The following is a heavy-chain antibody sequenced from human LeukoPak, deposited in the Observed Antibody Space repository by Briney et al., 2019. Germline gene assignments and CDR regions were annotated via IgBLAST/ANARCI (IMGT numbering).Heavy chain of an antibody. V-gene: IGHV3-30-3*01. Sequence: SCKVSGYTLTELSMHWVRQAPGKGLEWVAVISYDGSNKYYADSVKGRFTISRDNSKNTLYLQMNSLRAEDTAVYYCARDGPRVDTAMVLYYFDYWGQGTLVTVSS. CDR2: ISYDGSNK. CDR1: GYTLTELS. J-gene: IGHJ4*02. D-gene: IGHD5-18*01. CDR3: ARDGPRVDTAMVLYYFDY.